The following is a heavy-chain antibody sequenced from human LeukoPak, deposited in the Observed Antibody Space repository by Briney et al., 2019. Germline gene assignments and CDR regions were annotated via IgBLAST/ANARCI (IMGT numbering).Heavy chain of an antibody. CDR3: ARVIIGGNYDLWIDNWFDP. Sequence: SGGSLRLSCAASGFTFSSYWMSWVRQAPGKGLEWVANIKQDGSEKYYVDSVKGRFTISRDNAKNSLYLQMNSLRAEDTAVYYCARVIIGGNYDLWIDNWFDPWGQGTLVTVSS. V-gene: IGHV3-7*01. CDR2: IKQDGSEK. D-gene: IGHD3-3*01. CDR1: GFTFSSYW. J-gene: IGHJ5*02.